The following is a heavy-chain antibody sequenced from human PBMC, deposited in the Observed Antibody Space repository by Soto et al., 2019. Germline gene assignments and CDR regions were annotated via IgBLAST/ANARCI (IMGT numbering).Heavy chain of an antibody. CDR1: GFTFSSYE. V-gene: IGHV3-48*03. J-gene: IGHJ6*02. CDR3: ARGSVWNYVMSNYGMDV. Sequence: GGSLRLSCAASGFTFSSYEMNWVRQAPGKGLEWVSYISSSGSTIYYADSVKGRFTISRDNAKNSLYLQMNSLRAEDTAVYYCARGSVWNYVMSNYGMDVWGQGTTVTVYS. D-gene: IGHD1-7*01. CDR2: ISSSGSTI.